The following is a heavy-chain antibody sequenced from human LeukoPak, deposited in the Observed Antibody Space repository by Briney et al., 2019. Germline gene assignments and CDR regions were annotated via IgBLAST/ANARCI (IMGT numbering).Heavy chain of an antibody. J-gene: IGHJ5*02. D-gene: IGHD3-10*01. CDR2: IYYTGST. V-gene: IGHV4-39*01. Sequence: PSETLSLSCIVSGGSISSSGYYWGWIRQPPGTALEWIGNIYYTGSTYYNPSLKSRVTISVDTSKNQFSLKVRSVTAADTAVYFCARRIHGSGRNDHWGQGTLVTVSS. CDR3: ARRIHGSGRNDH. CDR1: GGSISSSGYY.